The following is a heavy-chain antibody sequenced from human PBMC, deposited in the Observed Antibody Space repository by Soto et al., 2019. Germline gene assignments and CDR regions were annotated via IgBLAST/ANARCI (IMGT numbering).Heavy chain of an antibody. Sequence: SETLSLTCTVSGGSISSYYWSWIRQPPGKGLEWIGYIYYSGSTNYNPSLKSRVTISVDTSKNQFSLKLSSVTAADTAVYYCAREGCSGGSCYFREYYFDYWGQGTLVTVSS. D-gene: IGHD2-15*01. CDR1: GGSISSYY. J-gene: IGHJ4*02. CDR2: IYYSGST. V-gene: IGHV4-59*01. CDR3: AREGCSGGSCYFREYYFDY.